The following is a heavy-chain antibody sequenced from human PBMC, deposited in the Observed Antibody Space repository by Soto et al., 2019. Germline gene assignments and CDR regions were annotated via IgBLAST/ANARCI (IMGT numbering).Heavy chain of an antibody. J-gene: IGHJ6*02. Sequence: EVQLVESGGGLVQPGGSLRLSCAASVFTFSSYSMNWVRQAPGKGLEWVSYISSSSSTIYYADSVKGRFTISRDNAKNSLYLQMNSLRDEDTAVYYCARDFGDIVVVPAADSEGYYYYYGMDVWGQGTTVTVSS. CDR3: ARDFGDIVVVPAADSEGYYYYYGMDV. D-gene: IGHD2-2*01. CDR1: VFTFSSYS. CDR2: ISSSSSTI. V-gene: IGHV3-48*02.